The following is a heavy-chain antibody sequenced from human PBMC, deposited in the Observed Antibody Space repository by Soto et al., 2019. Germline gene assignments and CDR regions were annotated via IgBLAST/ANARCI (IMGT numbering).Heavy chain of an antibody. CDR2: IYYSGST. CDR1: GGSISTYY. Sequence: SETLSLTCTVSGGSISTYYWSWIRQPPGKGLEWIGYIYYSGSTNYNPSLKSRVTISVDTSKNQFSLKLSSVTAADTAVYYCARHGGSIVATIDFDYWGQGTLVTVSS. J-gene: IGHJ4*02. CDR3: ARHGGSIVATIDFDY. V-gene: IGHV4-59*08. D-gene: IGHD5-12*01.